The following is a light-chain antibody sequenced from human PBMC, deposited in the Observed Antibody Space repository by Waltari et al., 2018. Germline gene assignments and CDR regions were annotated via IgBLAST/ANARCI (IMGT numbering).Light chain of an antibody. Sequence: IQITQSPSSLSSSVGSRVTLTCRASQSISTYLNWYQQKPGKAPNLMIYAASTLQSGVPSRFSGSGSETDFTLTISSLQPEDFATYYCQQSYNAPRTFGRGTKVDIK. CDR3: QQSYNAPRT. CDR1: QSISTY. CDR2: AAS. V-gene: IGKV1-39*01. J-gene: IGKJ3*01.